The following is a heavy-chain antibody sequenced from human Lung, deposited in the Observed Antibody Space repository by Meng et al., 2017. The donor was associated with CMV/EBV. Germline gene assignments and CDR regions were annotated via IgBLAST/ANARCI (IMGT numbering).Heavy chain of an antibody. CDR2: IYYSGST. J-gene: IGHJ6*02. Sequence: SCTVSGGSISSGGYYWSWIRQHPGKGLEWIGYIYYSGSTYYNPSLKSRVTISVDTSKNQFSLKLSSVTAADTAVYYCARDRSHSYYYYGMDVWGQGXTVTVSS. V-gene: IGHV4-31*02. CDR1: GGSISSGGYY. CDR3: ARDRSHSYYYYGMDV.